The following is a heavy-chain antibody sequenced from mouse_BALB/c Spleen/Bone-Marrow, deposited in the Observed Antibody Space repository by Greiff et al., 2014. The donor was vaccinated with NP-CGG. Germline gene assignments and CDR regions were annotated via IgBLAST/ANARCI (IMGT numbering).Heavy chain of an antibody. Sequence: VQLQQSGAELVRSGASVKLSCTASGFNIKDYYMHWVKQRPEQGLEWIGWIDPENGDTEYAPKFQGKATMTADTSSNTAYLQLRSLTSEDAAVYYCNARYYYAMDYWGQGTSVTVSS. CDR3: NARYYYAMDY. CDR1: GFNIKDYY. CDR2: IDPENGDT. V-gene: IGHV14-4*02. J-gene: IGHJ4*01.